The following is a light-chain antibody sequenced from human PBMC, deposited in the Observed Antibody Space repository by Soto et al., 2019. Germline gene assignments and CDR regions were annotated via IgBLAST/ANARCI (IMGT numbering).Light chain of an antibody. CDR3: QQYMRYPVT. J-gene: IGKJ5*01. Sequence: DIQMTQSPSSLSASVGDRVTITCRASQDISNFLAWFQQKPGKATKSLISAASSLQSGVPSKFSGSGSGTDFTLTINSLQPDDSATYYCQQYMRYPVTFGQGTRLEIK. CDR2: AAS. CDR1: QDISNF. V-gene: IGKV1-16*02.